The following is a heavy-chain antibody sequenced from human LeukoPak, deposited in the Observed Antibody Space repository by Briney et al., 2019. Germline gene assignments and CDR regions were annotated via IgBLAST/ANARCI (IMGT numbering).Heavy chain of an antibody. V-gene: IGHV3-33*06. D-gene: IGHD4-11*01. Sequence: PGGSLRLSCEESGFTFSKFGMQWVRQAPGKGLEWVAVIWSDATNEYYADSVKGRFTISRDNFKNTVSLQMNSLRAEDTTVYDCANDAQRRFVYSNSLEHWGQGSLVTVSS. J-gene: IGHJ4*02. CDR2: IWSDATNE. CDR1: GFTFSKFG. CDR3: ANDAQRRFVYSNSLEH.